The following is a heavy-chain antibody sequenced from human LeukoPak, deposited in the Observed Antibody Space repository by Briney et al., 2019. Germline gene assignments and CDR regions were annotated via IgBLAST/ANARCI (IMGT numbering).Heavy chain of an antibody. CDR3: ARAWGYSYGYDY. V-gene: IGHV4-34*01. Sequence: ETSETLSLTCAVYGGSFSGYYWSWIRQPPGKGLEWIGEINHSGSTNYNPSLKSRVTISVDTSKNLFSLKLSSVTAADTAVYYCARAWGYSYGYDYWGQGTLVTVSS. J-gene: IGHJ4*02. CDR2: INHSGST. D-gene: IGHD5-18*01. CDR1: GGSFSGYY.